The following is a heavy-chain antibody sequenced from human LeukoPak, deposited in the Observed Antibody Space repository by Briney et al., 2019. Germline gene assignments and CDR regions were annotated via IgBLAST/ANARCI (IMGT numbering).Heavy chain of an antibody. Sequence: PGGSLRLSCAASGFTFSDYYMSWLRQAPGKGLEWVSYISSSGSTIYYADSVKGRFTISRDNAKNSLYLQMNSLRAEDTAVYYCARSSPYDYVWGSYRPSYYFDYWGQGTLVTVSS. CDR3: ARSSPYDYVWGSYRPSYYFDY. V-gene: IGHV3-11*01. J-gene: IGHJ4*02. CDR2: ISSSGSTI. CDR1: GFTFSDYY. D-gene: IGHD3-16*02.